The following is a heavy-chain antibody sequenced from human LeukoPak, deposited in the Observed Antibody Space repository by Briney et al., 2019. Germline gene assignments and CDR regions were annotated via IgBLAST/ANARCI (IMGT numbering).Heavy chain of an antibody. J-gene: IGHJ6*02. CDR2: MNPNSGNT. V-gene: IGHV1-8*01. Sequence: ASVKVSCKASGYTFTSYDINWVRQATGQGFEWMGWMNPNSGNTGYAQKFQGRVTMTRNTSISTAYMELSSLRSEDTAVYYCARGAPYYYGMDVWGQGTTVTVSS. CDR1: GYTFTSYD. CDR3: ARGAPYYYGMDV.